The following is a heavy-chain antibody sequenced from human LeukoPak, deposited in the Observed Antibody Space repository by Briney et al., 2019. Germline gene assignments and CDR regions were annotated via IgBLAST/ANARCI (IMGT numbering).Heavy chain of an antibody. Sequence: SETLSLTCTVSGGSISSYYWSWIQQPPGKGLEWIGYIYYRGSTSYNPSLKSRVTISVDTSKNQFSLKLNSVTAADTAVYYCARSSEGRYYYDSSGYSYYYYYMDVWGKGTTVTISS. CDR3: ARSSEGRYYYDSSGYSYYYYYMDV. J-gene: IGHJ6*03. CDR1: GGSISSYY. D-gene: IGHD3-22*01. V-gene: IGHV4-59*01. CDR2: IYYRGST.